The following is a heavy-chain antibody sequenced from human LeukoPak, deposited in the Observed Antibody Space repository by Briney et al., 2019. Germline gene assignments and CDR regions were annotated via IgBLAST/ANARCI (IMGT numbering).Heavy chain of an antibody. CDR2: TYYTGST. Sequence: SETLSLTCTVSGGSVSSSLNYWGWIRQPPGKGLEWIGDTYYTGSTYSNPTLKSRVTMSVDTSKNQFSLKLSSVTAADTAVYYCARLTKGRYFDYIFDYWGQGTLLTVSS. CDR1: GGSVSSSLNY. J-gene: IGHJ4*02. D-gene: IGHD3-9*01. CDR3: ARLTKGRYFDYIFDY. V-gene: IGHV4-39*01.